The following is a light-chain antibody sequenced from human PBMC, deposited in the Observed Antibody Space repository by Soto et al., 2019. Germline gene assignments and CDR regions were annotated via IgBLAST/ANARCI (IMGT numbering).Light chain of an antibody. CDR3: QQYNSYWGT. CDR1: QSVSGW. CDR2: DAS. V-gene: IGKV1-5*01. J-gene: IGKJ1*01. Sequence: DIQMTQSPSTLSASVGDTVTVTCRASQSVSGWLAWYQQKPGEAPKLLIYDASSLESGVPSRFSGSGSGTEFTLTISSLQPDDFATYYCQQYNSYWGTFGQGTKVDI.